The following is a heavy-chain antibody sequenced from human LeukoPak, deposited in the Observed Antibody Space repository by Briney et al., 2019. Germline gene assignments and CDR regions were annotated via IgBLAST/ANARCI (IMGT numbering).Heavy chain of an antibody. J-gene: IGHJ3*02. D-gene: IGHD1-14*01. CDR1: GGTFSSYA. CDR3: ARAPLRKDAFDI. Sequence: ASVKVSCKASGGTFSSYAISWVRQAPGQGLEWMGGIIPIFGTANYAQKFQGRVRITADESTSTAYMELSSLRSEDTAVYYCARAPLRKDAFDIWGQGTMVTVSS. CDR2: IIPIFGTA. V-gene: IGHV1-69*13.